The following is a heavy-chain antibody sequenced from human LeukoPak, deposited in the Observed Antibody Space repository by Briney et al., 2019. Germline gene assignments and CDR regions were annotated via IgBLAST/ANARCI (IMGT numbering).Heavy chain of an antibody. V-gene: IGHV4-39*07. J-gene: IGHJ4*02. D-gene: IGHD3-10*01. CDR1: GGSISSSYYY. Sequence: SETLSLTCTVSGGSISSSYYYWGWIRQPPGKGLEWIGSIYYSGSTYYNPSLKSRVTISVDTSKNQFSLKLNSVTAADTAVYYCARPRAVRGVFDYWGQGTLVTVSS. CDR3: ARPRAVRGVFDY. CDR2: IYYSGST.